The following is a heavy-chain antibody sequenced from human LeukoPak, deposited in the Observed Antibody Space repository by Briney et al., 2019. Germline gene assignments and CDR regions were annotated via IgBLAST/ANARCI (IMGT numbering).Heavy chain of an antibody. CDR3: TRRAARWQFDL. CDR1: GFTFSTSA. D-gene: IGHD5-24*01. CDR2: INWKTGNG. J-gene: IGHJ2*01. Sequence: GGSLRLSCAASGFTFSTSAMSWVRQAPGKGLEWVSGINWKTGNGIYADSVKGRFTISRDNAKNSLYLQMSSLRAEDTALYYCTRRAARWQFDLWGRGTLLTVSS. V-gene: IGHV3-20*04.